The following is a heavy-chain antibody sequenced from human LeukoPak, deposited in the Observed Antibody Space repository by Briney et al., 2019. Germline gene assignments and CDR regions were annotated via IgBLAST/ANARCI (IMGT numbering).Heavy chain of an antibody. J-gene: IGHJ3*02. Sequence: SQTLSLTCTVSGGSISSGGYYWSWIRQPPGRGLEWIGYIYQTGNTYYNPSLKSRVTISGDRSKNQFSLKLSSVTAADTAVYYCARGDLNYQVVAFDIWGQGTMVTVSS. CDR2: IYQTGNT. CDR3: ARGDLNYQVVAFDI. CDR1: GGSISSGGYY. V-gene: IGHV4-30-2*01. D-gene: IGHD2-21*01.